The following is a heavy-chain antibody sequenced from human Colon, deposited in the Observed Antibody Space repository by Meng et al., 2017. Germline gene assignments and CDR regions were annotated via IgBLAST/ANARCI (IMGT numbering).Heavy chain of an antibody. V-gene: IGHV3-15*01. CDR1: GGSISSGGYY. D-gene: IGHD5-24*01. J-gene: IGHJ4*02. Sequence: VQLQESGPGLIEPSQTLSLTCTVSGGSISSGGYYWSWIRQYPGKGLEWVGRMKSINDGGTTDYAASVKGRFTISREDSKNTLYLQMNSLKTDDTAVYYCTADDNWLYDFWGQGALVTVSS. CDR2: MKSINDGGTT. CDR3: TADDNWLYDF.